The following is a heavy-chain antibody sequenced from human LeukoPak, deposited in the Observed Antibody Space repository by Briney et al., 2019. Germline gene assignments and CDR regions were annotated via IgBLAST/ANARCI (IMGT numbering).Heavy chain of an antibody. V-gene: IGHV1-69-2*01. CDR3: APTIVGATPCFDY. J-gene: IGHJ4*02. Sequence: ASVKVSCKVSGYTFTDYYMHWVQQAPGKGGEWMGLVDPEDGETIYAEKFQGRVTITADTSTDTAYMELSSLRSGDTAVYYCAPTIVGATPCFDYWGQGTLVTVSS. CDR2: VDPEDGET. CDR1: GYTFTDYY. D-gene: IGHD1-26*01.